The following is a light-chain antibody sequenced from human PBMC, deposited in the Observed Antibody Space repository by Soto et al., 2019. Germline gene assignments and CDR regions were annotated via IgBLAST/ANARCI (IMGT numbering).Light chain of an antibody. Sequence: QSALTQPRSVSVSPGQSVTISCTGTSSDVGGYNFVSWYQEHPGKAPRLIIYDVSQRPSGVPDRFSGSKSGNTASLTISGRQAEDEADHSCCSTTGRYTFIFGTGTKVTVL. V-gene: IGLV2-11*01. J-gene: IGLJ1*01. CDR1: SSDVGGYNF. CDR2: DVS. CDR3: CSTTGRYTFI.